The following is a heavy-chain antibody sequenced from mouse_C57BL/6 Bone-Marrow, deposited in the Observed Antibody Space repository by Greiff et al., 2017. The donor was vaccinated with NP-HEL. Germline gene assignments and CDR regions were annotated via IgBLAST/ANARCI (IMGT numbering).Heavy chain of an antibody. V-gene: IGHV5-6*01. J-gene: IGHJ2*01. CDR1: GFTFSSYG. D-gene: IGHD2-3*01. Sequence: EVQRVESGGDLVKPGGSLKLSCAASGFTFSSYGMSWVRQTPDKRLEWVATISSGGSYTYYPDSVQGRFTISRDNAKNTLYLQMSSLKSQTTAMYYCARLGGGYYGVYFAYWGQGTTLTVSS. CDR3: ARLGGGYYGVYFAY. CDR2: ISSGGSYT.